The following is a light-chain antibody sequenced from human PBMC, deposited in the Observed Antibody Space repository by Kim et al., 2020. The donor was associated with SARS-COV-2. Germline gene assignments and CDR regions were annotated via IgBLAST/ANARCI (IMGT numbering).Light chain of an antibody. CDR1: SSNIGRNT. V-gene: IGLV1-44*01. CDR3: AAWDDSLNGWV. J-gene: IGLJ3*02. Sequence: GQGVTTSCSGSSSNIGRNTVNWYQQLPGTAPKLLIYSNNQRPSGVPDRFSGSKSGTSASLAISGLQSEDEADYYCAAWDDSLNGWVFGGGTQLTVL. CDR2: SNN.